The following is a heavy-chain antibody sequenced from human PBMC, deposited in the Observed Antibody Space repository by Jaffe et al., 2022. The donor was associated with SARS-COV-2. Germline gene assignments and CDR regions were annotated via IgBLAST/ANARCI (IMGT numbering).Heavy chain of an antibody. J-gene: IGHJ4*02. CDR1: GFTFESYS. D-gene: IGHD2-15*01. V-gene: IGHV3-21*01. CDR2: ISSSSSYI. Sequence: EVQLVESGGGLVKPGGSLRLSCVASGFTFESYSMNWVRQAPGKGLEWVSSISSSSSYIYYADSVRGRFTISRDYAKNSLYLQMNSLRVEDTAVYYCARDDPIRSCYGGTCYSKHRQFDYWGQGTLVTVSS. CDR3: ARDDPIRSCYGGTCYSKHRQFDY.